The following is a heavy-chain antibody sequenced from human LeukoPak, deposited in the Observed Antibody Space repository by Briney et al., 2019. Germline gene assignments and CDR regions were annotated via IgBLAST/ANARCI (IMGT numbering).Heavy chain of an antibody. CDR2: ISWNSGSI. D-gene: IGHD3-9*01. CDR3: ARAQGDILTGYYSPYYFYMDV. J-gene: IGHJ6*03. CDR1: GFTFDDYA. Sequence: GGSLRLSCAASGFTFDDYAMHWVRQAPGKGLEWVSGISWNSGSIGYADSVKGRFTISRDNAKNSLYLQMNSLRAEDTALYYCARAQGDILTGYYSPYYFYMDVWGKGTTVTVSS. V-gene: IGHV3-9*01.